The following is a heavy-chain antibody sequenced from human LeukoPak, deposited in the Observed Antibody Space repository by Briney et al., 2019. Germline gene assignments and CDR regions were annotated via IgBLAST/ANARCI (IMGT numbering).Heavy chain of an antibody. CDR2: IRYDGTNK. CDR3: AKNMDTTMVYAVY. D-gene: IGHD2-8*01. Sequence: GGSLRLSCAASGITFTDHGMHWVRQAPGKGLEGVAFIRYDGTNKYYADSVKGRFTISRDNSKNTLYLQMNSLRAEDTAVYYCAKNMDTTMVYAVYWSQGTLVTVSS. V-gene: IGHV3-30*02. J-gene: IGHJ4*02. CDR1: GITFTDHG.